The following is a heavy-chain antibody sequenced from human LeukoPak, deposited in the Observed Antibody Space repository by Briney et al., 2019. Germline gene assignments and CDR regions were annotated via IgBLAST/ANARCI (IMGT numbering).Heavy chain of an antibody. V-gene: IGHV3-30*18. CDR1: GFTFSSYG. J-gene: IGHJ4*02. CDR2: ISYDGSNK. D-gene: IGHD3-22*01. CDR3: AKGHYYDSSGLGDY. Sequence: PGGSLRLSCAASGFTFSSYGMHWVRQAPGKGLEWVAVISYDGSNKYYADSVKGRFTISRDNSKNTLYLQMNSLRAEDTAVYYCAKGHYYDSSGLGDYWGQGTLVTVSS.